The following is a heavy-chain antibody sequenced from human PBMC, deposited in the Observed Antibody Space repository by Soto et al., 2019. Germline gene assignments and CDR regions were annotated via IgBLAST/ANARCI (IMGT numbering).Heavy chain of an antibody. CDR3: ARECKWNYGGYYHHYAMDV. CDR2: IKEDGSEK. J-gene: IGHJ6*02. CDR1: GFTFSSYW. Sequence: PGGSLRLSCAASGFTFSSYWMSWVRQAPGKGLEWVANIKEDGSEKHHVDSVKGRFTISRDNAKKSLYLQMNSLRDEDTAVYYCARECKWNYGGYYHHYAMDVWGQGTTVTVSS. D-gene: IGHD1-7*01. V-gene: IGHV3-7*03.